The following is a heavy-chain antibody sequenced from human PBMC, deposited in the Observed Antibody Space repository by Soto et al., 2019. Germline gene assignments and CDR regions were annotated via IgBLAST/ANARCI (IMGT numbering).Heavy chain of an antibody. Sequence: QVQLVQSGAEVRRPGASVKVSCKASGHSFTSLHFNWVRQATGQGLEWIGWMNPHSGETGYAQRFQGRVTMTRDIFLSTAYMELRSLTSHDTAVYFCARGSPGPVDHWGQGTLVTVSS. J-gene: IGHJ4*02. D-gene: IGHD3-10*01. CDR2: MNPHSGET. CDR3: ARGSPGPVDH. CDR1: GHSFTSLH. V-gene: IGHV1-8*01.